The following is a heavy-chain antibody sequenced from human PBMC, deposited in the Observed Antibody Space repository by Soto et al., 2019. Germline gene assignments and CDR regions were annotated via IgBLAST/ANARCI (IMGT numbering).Heavy chain of an antibody. CDR2: IYSGGYT. CDR3: APHPGGGGY. J-gene: IGHJ4*02. Sequence: EVQLVESGGGLIQPGGSLRLSCAVSGFTVSNNYMSWVRQAPGKGLEGVSVIYSGGYTAYGDSVKGRFTISRDNSKNTLSLQENTLRPHHPPVFYCAPHPGGGGYWGQGTLVTVSS. V-gene: IGHV3-53*01. D-gene: IGHD3-10*01. CDR1: GFTVSNNY.